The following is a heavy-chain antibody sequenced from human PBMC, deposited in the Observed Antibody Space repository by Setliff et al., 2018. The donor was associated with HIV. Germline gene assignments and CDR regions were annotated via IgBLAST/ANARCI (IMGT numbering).Heavy chain of an antibody. CDR3: AKHFLLWSNAFHI. CDR1: DGSFSGYY. V-gene: IGHV3-23*03. CDR2: IYTDDSNT. J-gene: IGHJ3*02. Sequence: ETLSLTCAVYDGSFSGYYWSWIRQAPGKGLEWVSIIYTDDSNTYYAESVKGRFTISRDNSKNTLYLQMNSLRAEDTAVYYCAKHFLLWSNAFHIWGQGTMVTVSS. D-gene: IGHD2-21*01.